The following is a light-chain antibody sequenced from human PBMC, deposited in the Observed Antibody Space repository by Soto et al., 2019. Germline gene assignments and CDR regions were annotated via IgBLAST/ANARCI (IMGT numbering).Light chain of an antibody. J-gene: IGLJ1*01. CDR3: IAYTGNDNFV. CDR1: SNDVGGNNDY. V-gene: IGLV2-8*01. CDR2: AVS. Sequence: QSVLTQPPSASWSPGQSVTISCTGSSNDVGGNNDYVSWYQQHPGKAPKLLIYAVSKRPSGVSERFSGSKSGNTASLTVSGLQAEDEADYYCIAYTGNDNFVFGSGTKVTVL.